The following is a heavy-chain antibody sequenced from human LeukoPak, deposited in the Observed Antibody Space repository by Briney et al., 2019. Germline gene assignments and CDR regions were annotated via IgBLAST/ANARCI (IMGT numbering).Heavy chain of an antibody. CDR2: INHSGST. Sequence: SETLSLTCAVYGGSSSGYYWSWIRQPPGRGLEWIGEINHSGSTNYNPSLKSRVTISVDTSKNQFSLKLSSVTAADTAVYYCARAMVRGGFLDYWGQGTLVTVSS. V-gene: IGHV4-34*01. D-gene: IGHD3-10*01. CDR3: ARAMVRGGFLDY. J-gene: IGHJ4*02. CDR1: GGSSSGYY.